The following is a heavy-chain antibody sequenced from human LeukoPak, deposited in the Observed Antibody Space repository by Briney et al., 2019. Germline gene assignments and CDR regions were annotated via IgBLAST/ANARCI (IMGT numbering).Heavy chain of an antibody. V-gene: IGHV3-48*04. CDR3: AKAPYSGSYSYDY. J-gene: IGHJ4*02. CDR1: GFTFSSYS. D-gene: IGHD1-26*01. CDR2: ISSSSSTI. Sequence: GGSLRLSCAASGFTFSSYSMNWVRQAPGKGLEWVSYISSSSSTIYYADSVKGRFTISRDNAKNSLYLQMNSLRAEDTAVYYCAKAPYSGSYSYDYWGQGTLVTVSS.